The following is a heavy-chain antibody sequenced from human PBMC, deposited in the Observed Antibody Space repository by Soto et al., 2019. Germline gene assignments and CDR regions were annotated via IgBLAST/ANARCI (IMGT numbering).Heavy chain of an antibody. V-gene: IGHV3-9*01. J-gene: IGHJ6*02. CDR1: GFTFDDFA. CDR2: ISWNSDTI. Sequence: SLRLSCAASGFTFDDFALHWVRQAPGKGLEWVSGISWNSDTIAYADSVKGRFTISRDNARKFLYLQMNSLRAEDTATYYCVRGTPTPGLDIWGRGTTVTVSS. CDR3: VRGTPTPGLDI. D-gene: IGHD1-1*01.